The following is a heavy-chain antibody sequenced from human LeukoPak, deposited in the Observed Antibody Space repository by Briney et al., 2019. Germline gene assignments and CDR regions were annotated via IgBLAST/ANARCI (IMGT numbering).Heavy chain of an antibody. CDR1: GFTFSSYA. V-gene: IGHV3-23*01. J-gene: IGHJ2*01. CDR3: AKDAQQQLVRRYFDL. D-gene: IGHD6-13*01. CDR2: ISGSGGST. Sequence: GGSLGLSCAASGFTFSSYAMSWVRQAPGKGLEWVSAISGSGGSTYYADSVKGRFTISRYNSKNTLYLQMNSLRAEDTAVYYCAKDAQQQLVRRYFDLWGRGTLVTVSS.